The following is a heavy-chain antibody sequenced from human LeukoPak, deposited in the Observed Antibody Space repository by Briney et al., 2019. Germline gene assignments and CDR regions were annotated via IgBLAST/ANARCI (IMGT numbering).Heavy chain of an antibody. J-gene: IGHJ5*02. V-gene: IGHV1-2*02. Sequence: ASVKVSCKASGYTFTGYYMHWVRQAPGQGLEWMGWINPNSGGTNYAQKFQGRVTMTRDTSISTAYMELRRLRSDDTAVYYCARKTVTTEVWFDPWGQGTLVTVSS. CDR1: GYTFTGYY. CDR2: INPNSGGT. CDR3: ARKTVTTEVWFDP. D-gene: IGHD4-17*01.